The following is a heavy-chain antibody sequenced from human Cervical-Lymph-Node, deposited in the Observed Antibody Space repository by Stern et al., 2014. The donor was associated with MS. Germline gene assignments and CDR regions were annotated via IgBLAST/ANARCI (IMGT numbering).Heavy chain of an antibody. J-gene: IGHJ4*02. D-gene: IGHD6-19*01. CDR1: GGSLRRRSFY. CDR2: IYYGRST. V-gene: IGHV4-39*01. CDR3: ARRGGSGRSFDY. Sequence: QLQLQESGPGLVKPSETLSLTCTVSGGSLRRRSFYWGWIRPPPGKGLAWIGSIYYGRSTYYTPSLTSRVTLSVDTSPNQFPPQRGSGTAADTAVYYCARRGGSGRSFDYWGQGTLVTVSS.